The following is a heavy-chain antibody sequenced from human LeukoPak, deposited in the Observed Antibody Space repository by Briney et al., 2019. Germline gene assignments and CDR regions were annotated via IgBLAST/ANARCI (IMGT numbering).Heavy chain of an antibody. CDR2: ISNIGNTM. D-gene: IGHD3-16*02. Sequence: NPGGSLRLSCAASGFTFSDYYMSWIRQAPGKGLEWLSYISNIGNTMYHADSVKGRFTISRDNAKNSLYLEMNSLRAEDTAVYYCARERITFGRAIVPNYFDSWGQGTLVTVS. CDR1: GFTFSDYY. V-gene: IGHV3-11*04. CDR3: ARERITFGRAIVPNYFDS. J-gene: IGHJ4*02.